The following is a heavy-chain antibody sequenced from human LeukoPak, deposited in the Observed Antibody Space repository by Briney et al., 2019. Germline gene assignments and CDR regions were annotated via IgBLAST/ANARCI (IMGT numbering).Heavy chain of an antibody. CDR1: GGSVSSGSYY. CDR3: ARGGSGWYHDAFDI. CDR2: IYYSGST. J-gene: IGHJ3*02. V-gene: IGHV4-61*01. Sequence: SETLSLTCAVSGGSVSSGSYYWSWIRQPPGKGLEWIGYIYYSGSTNYNPSLKSRVTISVDTSKNQFSLKLSSVTAADTAVYYCARGGSGWYHDAFDIWGQGTMVTVSS. D-gene: IGHD6-19*01.